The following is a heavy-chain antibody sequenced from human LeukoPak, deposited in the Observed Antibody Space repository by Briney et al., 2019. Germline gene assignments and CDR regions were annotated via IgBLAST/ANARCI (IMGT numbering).Heavy chain of an antibody. Sequence: ASVKLSCKASVHTFNGHYMHWVRQAPGQGLEWMRWINPNSCGTNYAQKFQGRVTMTRDTSISTAYMELNRVRSDDTAVYYCARVVALTGTPVYYMDVWGKGTTVTVSS. CDR2: INPNSCGT. CDR1: VHTFNGHY. V-gene: IGHV1-2*02. CDR3: ARVVALTGTPVYYMDV. D-gene: IGHD6-19*01. J-gene: IGHJ6*03.